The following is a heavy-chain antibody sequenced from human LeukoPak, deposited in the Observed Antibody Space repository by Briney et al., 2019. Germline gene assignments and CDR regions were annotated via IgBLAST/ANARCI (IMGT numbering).Heavy chain of an antibody. CDR3: VKDRTGTYTLDY. Sequence: PGGSLRLSCAASGFPFSSYGMHWVRQAPGKGLEWVAVLSYDGSNEYYADSVKGRFTISRDNSKNTLNLQMNSLRAEDTAVYYCVKDRTGTYTLDYWGQGTLVAVSS. D-gene: IGHD3-10*01. J-gene: IGHJ4*02. CDR1: GFPFSSYG. V-gene: IGHV3-30*18. CDR2: LSYDGSNE.